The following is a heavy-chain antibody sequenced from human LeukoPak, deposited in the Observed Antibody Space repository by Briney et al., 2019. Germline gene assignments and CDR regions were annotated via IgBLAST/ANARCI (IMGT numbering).Heavy chain of an antibody. V-gene: IGHV3-9*01. CDR3: AKGYSYGYGYYFDY. D-gene: IGHD5-18*01. Sequence: PGRSLRLSCAASGFTFDDYAMHWARQAPGKGLEWVSGISWNSGSIGYADSVKGRFTISRDNAKNSLYLQMNSLRAEDTALYYCAKGYSYGYGYYFDYWGQGTLVTVPS. CDR1: GFTFDDYA. CDR2: ISWNSGSI. J-gene: IGHJ4*02.